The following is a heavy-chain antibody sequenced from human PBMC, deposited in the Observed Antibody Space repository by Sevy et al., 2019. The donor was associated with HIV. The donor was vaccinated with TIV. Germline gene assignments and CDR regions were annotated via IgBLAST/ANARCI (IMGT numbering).Heavy chain of an antibody. J-gene: IGHJ3*02. CDR2: ISGSATGAST. D-gene: IGHD3-10*01. Sequence: GGSLRLSCAASGFTFSVYDMGWVRQAPGKGLEWVSGISGSATGASTSYADSVKGRFTISRDNSKNTLYLQMNSLRGAYTAVYYCAKPAFHGARSSYAFDMWGQGTMVTVSS. CDR1: GFTFSVYD. V-gene: IGHV3-23*01. CDR3: AKPAFHGARSSYAFDM.